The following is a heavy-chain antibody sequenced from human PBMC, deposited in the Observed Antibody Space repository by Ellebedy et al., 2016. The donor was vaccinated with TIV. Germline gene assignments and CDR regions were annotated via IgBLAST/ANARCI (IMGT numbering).Heavy chain of an antibody. Sequence: SETLSLTXSVSGGSIRSSYWSWIRQPPEKGLEWIGYIYYSGSTNYNPSLKSRVTISVDTSKNQFSLKVSSVTAADTAVYYCARGTNFGVADVGHYMDVWGKGTTVIVSS. CDR2: IYYSGST. CDR3: ARGTNFGVADVGHYMDV. J-gene: IGHJ6*03. D-gene: IGHD3-3*01. V-gene: IGHV4-59*01. CDR1: GGSIRSSY.